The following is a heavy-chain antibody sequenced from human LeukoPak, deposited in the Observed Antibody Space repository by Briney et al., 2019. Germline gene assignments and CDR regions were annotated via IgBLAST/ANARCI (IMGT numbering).Heavy chain of an antibody. CDR2: MNPNSGNT. V-gene: IGHV1-8*02. Sequence: GASVKVSCKASGYTFTSYDINWVRQATGQGLEWMGWMNPNSGNTGYAQKFQGRVTMTRDTSISTAYMELSRLRSDDTAVFYCARRYCSGGSCYHNDYWGQGTLVTVSS. D-gene: IGHD2-15*01. J-gene: IGHJ4*02. CDR3: ARRYCSGGSCYHNDY. CDR1: GYTFTSYD.